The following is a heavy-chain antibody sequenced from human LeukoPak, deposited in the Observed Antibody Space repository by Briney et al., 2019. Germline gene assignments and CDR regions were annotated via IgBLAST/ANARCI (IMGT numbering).Heavy chain of an antibody. Sequence: SETLSLTCTVSGGSISSYYWSWIRQPPGKGLEWIGYIYYSGSTNYNPSLKSRVTISVDTSKNQFSLKLSSVTAADTAVYYCARVAYTVDAFDIWGQGTMVTVSS. D-gene: IGHD4-11*01. J-gene: IGHJ3*02. CDR3: ARVAYTVDAFDI. CDR2: IYYSGST. V-gene: IGHV4-59*13. CDR1: GGSISSYY.